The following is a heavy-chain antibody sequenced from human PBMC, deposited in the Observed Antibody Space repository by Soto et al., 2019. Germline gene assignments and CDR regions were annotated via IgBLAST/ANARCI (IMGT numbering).Heavy chain of an antibody. D-gene: IGHD3-22*01. Sequence: QVQLVESGGGVVQPGRSLRLSCAASGFTFSSYGMHWVRQAPGKGLEWVAVISYDGSNKYYADSVKGRFTISRDNSKNTLYLQMNSLRAEDTAVYYCAKSHYYDSSGYYSALDIWGQGTMVTVSS. CDR2: ISYDGSNK. J-gene: IGHJ3*02. V-gene: IGHV3-30*18. CDR1: GFTFSSYG. CDR3: AKSHYYDSSGYYSALDI.